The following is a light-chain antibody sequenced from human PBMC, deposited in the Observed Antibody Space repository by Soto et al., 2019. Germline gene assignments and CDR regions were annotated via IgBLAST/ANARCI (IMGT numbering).Light chain of an antibody. CDR1: SSNSRSYF. Sequence: QSVLTQPPSVSAAPGQRVTISCSGSSSNSRSYFVSWYQHLPGTAPKLLIYDNDERPSGIPGRFSGSKSGTSATLGITGLQTGDEADYYCGTWDSTLSAVVFGGGTKLTVL. CDR3: GTWDSTLSAVV. V-gene: IGLV1-51*01. J-gene: IGLJ2*01. CDR2: DND.